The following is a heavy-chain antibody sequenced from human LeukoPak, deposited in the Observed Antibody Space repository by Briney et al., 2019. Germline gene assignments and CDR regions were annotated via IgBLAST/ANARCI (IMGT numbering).Heavy chain of an antibody. CDR1: GGSISSSSYY. V-gene: IGHV4-39*01. J-gene: IGHJ2*01. D-gene: IGHD6-6*01. Sequence: SETLSLTCTVSGGSISSSSYYWGWIRQPPGKGLEWIGSIYYSGSTYYNPSLKSRVTISVDTSKNQFSLKLSSVTAADTAVYYCARHKQLARYFDLWGRGTLVTVSS. CDR3: ARHKQLARYFDL. CDR2: IYYSGST.